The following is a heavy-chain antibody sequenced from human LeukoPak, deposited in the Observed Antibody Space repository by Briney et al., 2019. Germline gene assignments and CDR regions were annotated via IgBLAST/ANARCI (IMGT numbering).Heavy chain of an antibody. CDR1: GFTFSSYG. D-gene: IGHD5-12*01. Sequence: GGSLRLSCAASGFTFSSYGMHWVRQAPGKGLEWVAFIRYDGSNTYAESVKGRFTISRDNSKNTVYLQMNSLAIEDTAIYYCAKNRWGSVATPDSWGQGTVVTVSS. J-gene: IGHJ4*02. CDR2: IRYDGSNT. V-gene: IGHV3-30*02. CDR3: AKNRWGSVATPDS.